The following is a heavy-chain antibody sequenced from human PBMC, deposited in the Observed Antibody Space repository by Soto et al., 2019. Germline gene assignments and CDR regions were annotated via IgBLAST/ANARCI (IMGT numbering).Heavy chain of an antibody. J-gene: IGHJ3*02. CDR3: ARGIEIYDFWRGYEVSLAFDI. Sequence: SVKVSCKASGGTFSSYTISWVRQAPGQGLEWMGRITPILGIANYAQKFQGRVTTTADKSTSTAYMELSSLRSVDTAVYYCARGIEIYDFWRGYEVSLAFDIWGQGTMVTVTS. D-gene: IGHD3-3*01. CDR2: ITPILGIA. V-gene: IGHV1-69*02. CDR1: GGTFSSYT.